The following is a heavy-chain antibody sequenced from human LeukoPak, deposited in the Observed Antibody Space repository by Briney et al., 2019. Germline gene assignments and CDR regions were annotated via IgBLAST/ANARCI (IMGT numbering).Heavy chain of an antibody. Sequence: SGTLSLTCTVSGGSISSSSYYWGWIRQPPGKGLEWIGSIYYSGSTYYNPSLKSRVTISVDTSKNQFSLKLSSVTAADTAVYYCARGFDSSSGWYPAFDIWGQGTMVTVSS. CDR3: ARGFDSSSGWYPAFDI. V-gene: IGHV4-39*07. CDR2: IYYSGST. CDR1: GGSISSSSYY. D-gene: IGHD6-19*01. J-gene: IGHJ3*02.